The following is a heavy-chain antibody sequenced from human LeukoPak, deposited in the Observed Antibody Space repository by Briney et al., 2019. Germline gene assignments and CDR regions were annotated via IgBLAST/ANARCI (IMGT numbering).Heavy chain of an antibody. CDR3: ARVWDPMVRYDAFDI. J-gene: IGHJ3*02. CDR2: IIPIFSTA. CDR1: GGTFSSYA. Sequence: SVKVSCKASGGTFSSYAISWVRQAPGQGLEWMGGIIPIFSTANYAQKFQGRVTMTRDTSTSTVYMELSSLRSEDTAVYYCARVWDPMVRYDAFDIWGQGTMVTVSS. D-gene: IGHD3-10*01. V-gene: IGHV1-69*05.